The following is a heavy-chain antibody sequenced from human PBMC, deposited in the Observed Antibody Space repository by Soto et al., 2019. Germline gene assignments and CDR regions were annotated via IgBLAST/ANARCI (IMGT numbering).Heavy chain of an antibody. CDR3: ARDRFYGSGNPQNLYYYYYGMDV. V-gene: IGHV4-31*03. J-gene: IGHJ6*02. CDR2: IYYSGST. Sequence: QVQLQESGPGLVKPSQTLSLTCTVSGGSISSGGYYWSWIRQHPGKGLEWIGYIYYSGSTYYNPSLKSRVNISVDTSKNQFSLKLSSVTAADTAVYYCARDRFYGSGNPQNLYYYYYGMDVWGQGTTVTVSS. CDR1: GGSISSGGYY. D-gene: IGHD3-10*01.